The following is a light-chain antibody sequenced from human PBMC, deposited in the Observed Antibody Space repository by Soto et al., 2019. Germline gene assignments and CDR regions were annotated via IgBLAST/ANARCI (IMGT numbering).Light chain of an antibody. V-gene: IGKV1-27*01. CDR3: QKYNSAPHT. CDR2: DAS. Sequence: DIQMTQSPSSLSASVGDRVTITCRASQDIIEYLTWYQQKPGKAPKLLIYDASNLETGVPSRFSGSGSGTDFTLTISGLQPEDIATYFCQKYNSAPHTFGQGTKLEIK. CDR1: QDIIEY. J-gene: IGKJ2*01.